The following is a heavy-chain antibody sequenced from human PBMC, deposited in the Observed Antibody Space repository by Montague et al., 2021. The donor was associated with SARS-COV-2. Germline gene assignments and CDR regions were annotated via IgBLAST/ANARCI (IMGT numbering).Heavy chain of an antibody. CDR1: GGSISRYY. D-gene: IGHD3-9*01. CDR2: IYYSGST. V-gene: IGHV4-59*01. J-gene: IGHJ4*02. CDR3: ARSRENYNILTGYPYYFDY. Sequence: SETLSLTCTVSGGSISRYYWNWIRQPPGKGLEWIAYIYYSGSTSYNPSLKSRVTISVDTSKNQFSLKLSSVTAADTAVYYCARSRENYNILTGYPYYFDYWGQGTLVTVSS.